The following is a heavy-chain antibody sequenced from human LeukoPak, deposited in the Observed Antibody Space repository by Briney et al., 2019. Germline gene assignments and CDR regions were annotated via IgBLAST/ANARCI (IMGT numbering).Heavy chain of an antibody. CDR2: IYHSGTT. V-gene: IGHV4-38-2*01. J-gene: IGHJ4*02. D-gene: IGHD2-2*02. CDR1: GYSISSGYY. Sequence: SEILSLTCSVSGYSISSGYYWGWIRQPPGKGLEWIGSIYHSGTTYYNPSLKSRVTISVDTSKNQFSLKLSSVTAADTAVYYCARLYPPSSGLDYWGQGTLVTVSS. CDR3: ARLYPPSSGLDY.